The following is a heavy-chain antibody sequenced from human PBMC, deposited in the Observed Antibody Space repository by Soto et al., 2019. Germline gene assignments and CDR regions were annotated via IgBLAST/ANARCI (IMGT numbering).Heavy chain of an antibody. CDR3: ASRRADGSGYDL. D-gene: IGHD3-10*01. J-gene: IGHJ2*01. Sequence: QLQLQESGSGLVKPSQTLSLTCAGSGGSISSGGYSWSWIRQPPGKGLEWIGYIYHSGSTYYNPSLKSRVTISVDRSKNQFSLKLSSVTAADTAVYYCASRRADGSGYDLWGRGTLVTVSS. CDR1: GGSISSGGYS. V-gene: IGHV4-30-2*01. CDR2: IYHSGST.